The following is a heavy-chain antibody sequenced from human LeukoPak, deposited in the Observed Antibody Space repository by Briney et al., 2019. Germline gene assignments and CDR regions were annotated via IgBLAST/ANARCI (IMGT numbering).Heavy chain of an antibody. V-gene: IGHV3-23*01. CDR1: GFTFSSYA. D-gene: IGHD5-18*01. CDR2: LSGGFT. J-gene: IGHJ4*02. CDR3: AKGQGYSYGSDY. Sequence: GGSLRLSCAASGFTFSSYAMSWVRQAPGKGLEWVSTLSGGFTYYADPEKGRFTISRDNSKNTLYLQLDSLRADDTAVYYRAKGQGYSYGSDYWGQGTLVTVSS.